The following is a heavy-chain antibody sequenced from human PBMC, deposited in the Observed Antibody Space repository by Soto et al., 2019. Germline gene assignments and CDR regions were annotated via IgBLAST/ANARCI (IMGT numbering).Heavy chain of an antibody. J-gene: IGHJ6*02. CDR2: IIPIFGTA. V-gene: IGHV1-69*13. CDR1: GGTFSSYA. CDR3: ASFFGVVPYYYYGMDV. D-gene: IGHD3-3*01. Sequence: SVKVSCKASGGTFSSYAISWVREAPGQGLEWMGGIIPIFGTANYAQKFQGRVTITADESTSTAYMELSSLRSEDTAVYYCASFFGVVPYYYYGMDVWGQGTTVTVSS.